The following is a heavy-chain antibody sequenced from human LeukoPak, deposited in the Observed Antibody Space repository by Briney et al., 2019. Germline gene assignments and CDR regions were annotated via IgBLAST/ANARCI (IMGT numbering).Heavy chain of an antibody. CDR1: GFTFSNAL. V-gene: IGHV3-15*01. Sequence: GGSLRLSCAPSGFTFSNALMSWVRQAPGKGLEWVGRIKSKTDGGTTDYAAPVKGRFTISRDDSKNTLYLQMNSLKTEDTAVYYCTTYPSDLYYFDYWGQGTLVTVSS. CDR3: TTYPSDLYYFDY. CDR2: IKSKTDGGTT. J-gene: IGHJ4*02.